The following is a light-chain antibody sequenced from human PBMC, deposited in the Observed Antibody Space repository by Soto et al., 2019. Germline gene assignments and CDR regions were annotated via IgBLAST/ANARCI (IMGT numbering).Light chain of an antibody. J-gene: IGLJ1*01. V-gene: IGLV7-46*01. Sequence: QAVVTQEPSLTVSPGGTVTLTCGSSTGAVTSGHYPHWFQQKPGQAPRTLIYDTSNKHSWTPARFSGSLLGGKAALTLSGAQPEDEAEYYCFLSYSGARGYVFGTRTKVTVL. CDR1: TGAVTSGHY. CDR2: DTS. CDR3: FLSYSGARGYV.